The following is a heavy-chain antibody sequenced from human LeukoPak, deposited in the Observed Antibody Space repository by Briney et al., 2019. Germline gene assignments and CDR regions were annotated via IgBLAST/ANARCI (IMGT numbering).Heavy chain of an antibody. CDR1: GYTFTSYG. J-gene: IGHJ1*01. D-gene: IGHD3-10*01. Sequence: GASVKVSCKASGYTFTSYGISWVRRAPGQGLEWMGWISAYNGNTNYAQKLQGRVTMTTDTSTSTAYMELRSLRSDDTAVYYCARGGLGYYYGSGSYKHWGQGTLVTVSS. CDR2: ISAYNGNT. V-gene: IGHV1-18*01. CDR3: ARGGLGYYYGSGSYKH.